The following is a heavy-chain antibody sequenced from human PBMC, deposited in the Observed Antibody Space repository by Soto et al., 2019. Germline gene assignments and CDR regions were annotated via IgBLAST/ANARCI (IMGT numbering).Heavy chain of an antibody. Sequence: ASVKVSCKASGYTFTSYGISWVRQAPGQGLEWMGWNSAYNGNTNYAQKLQGRVTMTTDTSTSTAYMELRSLRSDDTAVYYCARESVFEFYYYYMDVWGKGTTVTVSS. CDR3: ARESVFEFYYYYMDV. J-gene: IGHJ6*03. CDR2: NSAYNGNT. V-gene: IGHV1-18*01. D-gene: IGHD2-8*01. CDR1: GYTFTSYG.